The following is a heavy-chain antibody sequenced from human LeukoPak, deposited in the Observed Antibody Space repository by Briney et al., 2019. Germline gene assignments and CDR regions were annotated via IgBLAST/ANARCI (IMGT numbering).Heavy chain of an antibody. CDR1: GGSISSYY. CDR2: IYYSGST. CDR3: ARRDSSSSPFFDY. V-gene: IGHV4-59*01. D-gene: IGHD6-6*01. J-gene: IGHJ4*02. Sequence: SETLSLTCTVSGGSISSYYWNWIRQPPGKGLEWIGYIYYSGSTNYNPSLKSRVTISVDTSKNQFSLKLSSVTAADTAVYYCARRDSSSSPFFDYWGQGTLVTVSS.